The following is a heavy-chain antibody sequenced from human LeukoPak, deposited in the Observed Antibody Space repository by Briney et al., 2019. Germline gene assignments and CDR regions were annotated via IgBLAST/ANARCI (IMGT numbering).Heavy chain of an antibody. CDR1: GFTFDDYA. CDR3: AKGRDGYTIGGYFDY. J-gene: IGHJ4*02. V-gene: IGHV3-9*01. CDR2: ISWNSGSI. D-gene: IGHD5-24*01. Sequence: GRSLRLSCAASGFTFDDYAMHWVRQAPGKGLELVSGISWNSGSIGYADSVRGRFTISRDNAKNSLYLQMNSLRAEDTALYYCAKGRDGYTIGGYFDYWGQGTLVTVSS.